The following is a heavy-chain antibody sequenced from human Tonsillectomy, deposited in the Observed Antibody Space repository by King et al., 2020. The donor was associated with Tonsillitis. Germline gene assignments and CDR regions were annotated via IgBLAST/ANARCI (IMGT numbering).Heavy chain of an antibody. J-gene: IGHJ4*02. D-gene: IGHD2-15*01. V-gene: IGHV4-30-4*01. CDR2: IYYSWST. CDR3: ARAGYCSGGSCYWGLGY. Sequence: VQLQESGPGLVKPSQTLSLTCTVSGGSISSGDYYWSWIRQPPGKGLEWIGYIYYSWSTYYNPSLKSRVTISVDTSKNQFSLKLSSVTAADKAVYYCARAGYCSGGSCYWGLGYWGQGTLVTVSS. CDR1: GGSISSGDYY.